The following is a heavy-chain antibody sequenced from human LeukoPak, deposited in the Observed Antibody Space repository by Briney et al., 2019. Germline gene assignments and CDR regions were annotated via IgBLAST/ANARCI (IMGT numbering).Heavy chain of an antibody. CDR3: ARADRKRGYSF. V-gene: IGHV3-9*01. D-gene: IGHD5-18*01. CDR2: ISWNSGSI. J-gene: IGHJ4*02. CDR1: GFTFDDYA. Sequence: GRSLRLSCAASGFTFDDYAMHWVRQAPGKGLEWVSGISWNSGSIGYADSVKGRFTISRDNAKNSLYLQMNSLRAEDTALYYCARADRKRGYSFWSQGTLDTVSS.